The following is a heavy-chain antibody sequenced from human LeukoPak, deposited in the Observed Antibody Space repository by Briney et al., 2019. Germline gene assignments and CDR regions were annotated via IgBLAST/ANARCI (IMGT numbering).Heavy chain of an antibody. J-gene: IGHJ5*02. D-gene: IGHD2-15*01. CDR3: ARGREIVVVAATPNLNWFDP. Sequence: SETLSLTCAVYGESFSGYYWSWIRQPPGKGLEWIGEINHSGSTNYNPSLKSRVTISVDTSKNQFSLKLSSVTAADTAVYYCARGREIVVVAATPNLNWFDPWGQGTLVTVSS. CDR1: GESFSGYY. CDR2: INHSGST. V-gene: IGHV4-34*01.